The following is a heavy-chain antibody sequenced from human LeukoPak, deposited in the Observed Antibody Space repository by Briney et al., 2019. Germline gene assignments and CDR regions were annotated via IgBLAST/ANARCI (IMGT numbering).Heavy chain of an antibody. CDR3: VKPFSGSYYGYFYY. V-gene: IGHV3-64D*06. D-gene: IGHD1-26*01. CDR2: ISSSGGST. J-gene: IGHJ4*02. CDR1: GFTLSSSA. Sequence: PGGSLRHSRSASGFTLSSSAMHWVRQAPEKGLEYVSAISSSGGSTYYADSVKGRFTISRDNSKNTLYLQMSSLRADDTAVYYCVKPFSGSYYGYFYYWGQGTLVTVSS.